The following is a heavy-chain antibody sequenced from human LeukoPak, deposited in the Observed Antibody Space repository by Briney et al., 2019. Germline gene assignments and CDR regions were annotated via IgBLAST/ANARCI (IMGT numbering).Heavy chain of an antibody. D-gene: IGHD2-21*01. CDR1: GFTFGDYA. CDR3: TREADRLAFCGGDCYYYGMDV. CDR2: IRSKAYGGTT. J-gene: IGHJ6*02. Sequence: GGSLRLSCTASGFTFGDYAMSWVRQAPGKGLEWVAFIRSKAYGGTTEYAASVKGRFTISRDDSKSIAYLQMNSLKTEATAVYYCTREADRLAFCGGDCYYYGMDVWGQGTTVTVSS. V-gene: IGHV3-49*04.